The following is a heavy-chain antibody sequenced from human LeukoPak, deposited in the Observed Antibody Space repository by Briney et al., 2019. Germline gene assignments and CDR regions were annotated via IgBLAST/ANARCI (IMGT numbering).Heavy chain of an antibody. CDR2: ISYDGSNK. V-gene: IGHV3-30*18. CDR3: AKGRSMIVVVTLIDY. CDR1: GFTFSSYG. Sequence: GRSLRLSCAASGFTFSSYGMHWVRQAPGKGLEWVAVISYDGSNKYYADSVKGRFTISRDNSKNTLYLQMNSLRAEDTAVYYCAKGRSMIVVVTLIDYWGQGTLVTVSS. D-gene: IGHD3-22*01. J-gene: IGHJ4*02.